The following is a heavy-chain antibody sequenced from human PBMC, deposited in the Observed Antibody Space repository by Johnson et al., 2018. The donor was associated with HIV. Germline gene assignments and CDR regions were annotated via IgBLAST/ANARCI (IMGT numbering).Heavy chain of an antibody. Sequence: QVQLVESGGGVVQPGRSLRLSCAASGFTFSSYGMHWVRQAPGKGLEWVTLIWYDGSNKYYADSVKGRFTISRDNSKNTLYMQMNSLRAEDTAVYYCATSYANGAFDILGQGTMVTVSS. V-gene: IGHV3-33*01. CDR2: IWYDGSNK. CDR1: GFTFSSYG. J-gene: IGHJ3*02. D-gene: IGHD3-16*01. CDR3: ATSYANGAFDI.